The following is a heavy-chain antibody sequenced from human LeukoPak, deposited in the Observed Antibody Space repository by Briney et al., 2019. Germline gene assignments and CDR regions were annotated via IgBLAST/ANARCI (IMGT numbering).Heavy chain of an antibody. J-gene: IGHJ6*03. V-gene: IGHV3-30-3*01. D-gene: IGHD3-10*01. CDR3: ARVRGSSLSHYYMDV. CDR1: GFTFSSYA. CDR2: ISYDGSNK. Sequence: GRSLRLSCAASGFTFSSYAMHWVRQAPGKGLEWVAVISYDGSNKYYADSVKGRFTISRDNAKNSLYLQMNSLRAEDTAVYYCARVRGSSLSHYYMDVWGKGTTVTVSS.